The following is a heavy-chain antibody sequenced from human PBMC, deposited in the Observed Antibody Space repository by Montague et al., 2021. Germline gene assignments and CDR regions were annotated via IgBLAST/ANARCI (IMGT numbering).Heavy chain of an antibody. CDR1: GFTFSNYW. D-gene: IGHD6-25*01. Sequence: SLRLSFAASGFTFSNYWMHWVRQAPGKGLVWVSHIKDDGSRTGYADSVEGRFTISRDNAKNTLYLQMNSLRVDDTAVYYCASSAFAAALDPWGQGTLVTVSS. V-gene: IGHV3-74*01. CDR3: ASSAFAAALDP. J-gene: IGHJ5*02. CDR2: IKDDGSRT.